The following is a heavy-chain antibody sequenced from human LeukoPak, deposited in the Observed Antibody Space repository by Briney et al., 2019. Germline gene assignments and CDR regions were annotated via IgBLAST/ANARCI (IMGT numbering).Heavy chain of an antibody. Sequence: SETLSLTCTVPGGSISSYYWSWIRQPPGKGLEWIGYIYYSGSTNYNPSLKSRVTISVDTSKNQFSLKLSSVTAADTAVYYCARDNKLELLDYWGQGTLVTVSS. CDR3: ARDNKLELLDY. D-gene: IGHD1-7*01. CDR2: IYYSGST. CDR1: GGSISSYY. J-gene: IGHJ4*02. V-gene: IGHV4-59*01.